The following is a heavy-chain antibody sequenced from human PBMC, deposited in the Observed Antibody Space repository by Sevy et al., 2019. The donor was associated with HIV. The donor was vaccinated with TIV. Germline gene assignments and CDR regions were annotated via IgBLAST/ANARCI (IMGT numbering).Heavy chain of an antibody. Sequence: SETLSLTCAVYGGSFSGYYWSWIRQPPGKGLEWIGEINHSGGTNYNPSLKSRVTISVDTSKNQFSLKLNSVTAADTAVYYCARHCAGSSCSHAFNIWGQGTMVTVSS. D-gene: IGHD2-15*01. CDR3: ARHCAGSSCSHAFNI. CDR1: GGSFSGYY. J-gene: IGHJ3*02. CDR2: INHSGGT. V-gene: IGHV4-34*01.